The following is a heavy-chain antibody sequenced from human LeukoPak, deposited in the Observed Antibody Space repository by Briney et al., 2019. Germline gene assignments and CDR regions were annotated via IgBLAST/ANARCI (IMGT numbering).Heavy chain of an antibody. CDR3: ATLVYGDGFDS. CDR1: GFTFSSFW. Sequence: GGSLRLSCAASGFTFSSFWMSWVRQAPGKGLEWVANIKLDGSETYYVDSVKGRFTISRDNAKNSLYLQLYSLRAEDTAVYYCATLVYGDGFDSWGQGTLVTVSS. D-gene: IGHD4-17*01. J-gene: IGHJ4*02. CDR2: IKLDGSET. V-gene: IGHV3-7*01.